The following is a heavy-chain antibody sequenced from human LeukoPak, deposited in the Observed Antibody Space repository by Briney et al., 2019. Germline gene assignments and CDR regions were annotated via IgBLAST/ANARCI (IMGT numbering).Heavy chain of an antibody. CDR3: ARFAEPPQYFDY. D-gene: IGHD1-26*01. CDR2: IKPDGSDK. Sequence: GGSLRLSCSASGFTFSTYWMTCVRQAPGKGLEWVANIKPDGSDKYYVDSVKGRFTISRDNAKNSLYLQMNSLRAEDTGVYYCARFAEPPQYFDYWGQGTLVTVSS. V-gene: IGHV3-7*04. J-gene: IGHJ4*02. CDR1: GFTFSTYW.